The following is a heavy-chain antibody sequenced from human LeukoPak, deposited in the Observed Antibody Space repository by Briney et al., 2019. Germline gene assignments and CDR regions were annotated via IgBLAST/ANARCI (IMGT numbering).Heavy chain of an antibody. CDR2: ISGSGNLQ. V-gene: IGHV3-11*01. CDR3: ARDHGGGNSGFFDY. Sequence: PGGSLRLSCAASGFTFSDYYMTWIRQAPGKGLEWLSYISGSGNLQSYADSVKGRFTISRDNAKKSLDLQMTSLRAEDTAVYYCARDHGGGNSGFFDYWGQGTLVTVSA. CDR1: GFTFSDYY. D-gene: IGHD4-23*01. J-gene: IGHJ4*02.